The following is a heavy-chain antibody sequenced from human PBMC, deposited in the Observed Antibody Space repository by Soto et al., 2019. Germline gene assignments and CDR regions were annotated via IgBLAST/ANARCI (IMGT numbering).Heavy chain of an antibody. CDR1: GGSISSYY. Sequence: PSETMSLTSTVSGGSISSYYWSWIRQPPGKGLEWIGYIYYSGSTYYNPSLKSRVTISVDTSKNQFSLKLSPVTAADTAVYYCARAKGYYYDSSGPFNFDYWGQGTLVTVSS. J-gene: IGHJ4*02. V-gene: IGHV4-59*12. CDR3: ARAKGYYYDSSGPFNFDY. D-gene: IGHD3-22*01. CDR2: IYYSGST.